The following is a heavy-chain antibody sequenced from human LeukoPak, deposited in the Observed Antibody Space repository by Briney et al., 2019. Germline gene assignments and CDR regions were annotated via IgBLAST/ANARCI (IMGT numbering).Heavy chain of an antibody. D-gene: IGHD3-10*01. CDR3: AATYYYHSGSYQVDY. V-gene: IGHV4-59*01. Sequence: SETLSLTCTVSGGSITFYYWNFIRQAPGKGLEWVGYVYYNGDTKHNPSLRSRVTMSIDTSKSQVSLKVNSMTAADSAVYFCAATYYYHSGSYQVDYWGQGTLVTVSS. CDR1: GGSITFYY. J-gene: IGHJ4*02. CDR2: VYYNGDT.